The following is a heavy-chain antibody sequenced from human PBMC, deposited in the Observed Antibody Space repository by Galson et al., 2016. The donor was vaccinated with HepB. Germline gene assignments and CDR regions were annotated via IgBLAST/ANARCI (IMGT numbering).Heavy chain of an antibody. J-gene: IGHJ4*02. CDR1: GGSVSCGSCY. D-gene: IGHD6-25*01. CDR2: MYYNGRT. V-gene: IGHV4-61*01. CDR3: ARVPIAAAASYFDY. Sequence: ETLSLTCTVSGGSVSCGSCYWSWIRQPPGKALEWIGFMYYNGRTNYNPSLESRVTLSVDTSKNQFSLKLSSVSAADTAVYYCARVPIAAAASYFDYWGQGTLVTVSS.